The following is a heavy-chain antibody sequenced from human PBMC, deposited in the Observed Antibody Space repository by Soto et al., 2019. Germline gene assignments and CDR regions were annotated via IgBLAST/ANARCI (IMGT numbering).Heavy chain of an antibody. CDR3: ARDGWGSNWYFDL. D-gene: IGHD3-16*01. CDR1: GFTFDDYA. Sequence: PGGPLRLSCAASGFTFDDYALHWFRKAPGKGLEWVAVISYDGKQTYYADSVKGRFTISKGKSKRTLFLQMNSLRVDDTAVYYCARDGWGSNWYFDLWGRGTLVTVSS. CDR2: ISYDGKQT. V-gene: IGHV3-30*03. J-gene: IGHJ2*01.